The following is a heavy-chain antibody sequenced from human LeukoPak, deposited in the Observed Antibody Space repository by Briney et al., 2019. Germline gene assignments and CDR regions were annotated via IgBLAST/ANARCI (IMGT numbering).Heavy chain of an antibody. D-gene: IGHD2-21*02. J-gene: IGHJ4*02. CDR2: IRYDGSDK. CDR3: AKDHANTPVVTN. CDR1: GFTFSSYG. Sequence: GGSLRLSCAASGFTFSSYGMNWVRQAPGKGLEWVAFIRYDGSDKYYADSVTGRFTVSRDNSKNTVDLQMNNLRVDDTAIYYCAKDHANTPVVTNWGQGTLVTVSS. V-gene: IGHV3-30*02.